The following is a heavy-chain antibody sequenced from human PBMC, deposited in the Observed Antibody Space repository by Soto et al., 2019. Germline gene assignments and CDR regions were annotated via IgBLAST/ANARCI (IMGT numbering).Heavy chain of an antibody. CDR2: MNPNSGNT. V-gene: IGHV1-8*01. CDR1: GYTFTSYD. J-gene: IGHJ6*02. Sequence: QVQLVQSGAEVKKPGASVKVSCKATGYTFTSYDINWLRRATGQGLEWMGWMNPNSGNTGYAQKFRGRVTMTRNTSISTAYMELSSLRSEDTAVYYCARERTGTTSMDVLGQGTTVTVSS. CDR3: ARERTGTTSMDV. D-gene: IGHD1-1*01.